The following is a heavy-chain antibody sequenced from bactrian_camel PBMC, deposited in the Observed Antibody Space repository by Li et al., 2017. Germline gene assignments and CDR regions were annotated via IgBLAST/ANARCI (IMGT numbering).Heavy chain of an antibody. CDR2: INSGGGSP. J-gene: IGHJ4*01. D-gene: IGHD4*01. CDR3: AKARRDSYYNDYVLYEYDY. V-gene: IGHV3S1*01. CDR1: GEYQDNPYSTYC. Sequence: VQLVESGGGSVQSGGSLRLSCAASGEYQDNPYSTYCLAWFRQAPGKGLEWVSAINSGGGSPYYEDSVKGRFTISRDNAKNTVYLQLNSLKSEDMAMYYCAKARRDSYYNDYVLYEYDYWGQGTQVTVS.